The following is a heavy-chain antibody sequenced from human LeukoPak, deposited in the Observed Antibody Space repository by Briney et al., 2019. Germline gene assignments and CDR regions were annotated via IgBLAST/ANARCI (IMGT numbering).Heavy chain of an antibody. J-gene: IGHJ4*02. Sequence: GASVTVSFTASGYTFTSYGISWVRQAPGQGLEWMGWISAYNGNTNYAQKLQGRVTMTTDTSTSTAYMELRSLRSDDTAVYYCARSAGTTPDFDYWGQGTLVTVSS. CDR2: ISAYNGNT. CDR1: GYTFTSYG. D-gene: IGHD6-13*01. V-gene: IGHV1-18*01. CDR3: ARSAGTTPDFDY.